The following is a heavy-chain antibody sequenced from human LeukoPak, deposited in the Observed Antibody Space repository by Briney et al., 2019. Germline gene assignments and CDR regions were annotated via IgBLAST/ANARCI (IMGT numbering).Heavy chain of an antibody. Sequence: SGPTLVNPTQTLTLTCTFSGFSLSTSGMRVSWIRQPPGKALEWLARIDWDDDKFYSTSLKTRLTISKYTSKNQVVLTMTNMDPVDTATYYCARLNSGTYLDYWGQGTLVTVSS. CDR2: IDWDDDK. J-gene: IGHJ4*02. D-gene: IGHD1-26*01. V-gene: IGHV2-70*04. CDR1: GFSLSTSGMR. CDR3: ARLNSGTYLDY.